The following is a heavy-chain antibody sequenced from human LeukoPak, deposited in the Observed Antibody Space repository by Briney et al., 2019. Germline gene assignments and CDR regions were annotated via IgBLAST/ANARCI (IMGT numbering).Heavy chain of an antibody. CDR1: GGSSSSYC. D-gene: IGHD4-17*01. CDR2: IYYSGST. Sequence: SETLSLTCSVSGGSSSSYCWSWIRQPPGKGLEWIGYIYYSGSTNYNPSLKSRVTISVDTSKNQFSLKLSSVTAADTAVYYCARSRARHVIGDRNNYFDYWGQGTLVTVSP. V-gene: IGHV4-59*01. CDR3: ARSRARHVIGDRNNYFDY. J-gene: IGHJ4*02.